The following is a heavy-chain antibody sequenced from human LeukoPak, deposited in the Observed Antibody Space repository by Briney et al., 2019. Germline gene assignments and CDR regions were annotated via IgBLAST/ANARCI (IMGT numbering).Heavy chain of an antibody. D-gene: IGHD6-19*01. V-gene: IGHV4-59*08. CDR2: IYYSGST. CDR1: GGSFSGYY. CDR3: ARRMKQWLTPGHYYYYGMDV. J-gene: IGHJ6*02. Sequence: SETLSLTCAVYGGSFSGYYWSWIRQPPGKGLEWIGYIYYSGSTNYNPSLKSRVTISVDTSKNQFSLKLSSVTAADTAVYYCARRMKQWLTPGHYYYYGMDVWGQGTTVTVSS.